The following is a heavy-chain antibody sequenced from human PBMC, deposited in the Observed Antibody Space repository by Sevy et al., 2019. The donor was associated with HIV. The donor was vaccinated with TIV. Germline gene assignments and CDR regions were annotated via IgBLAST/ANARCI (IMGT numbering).Heavy chain of an antibody. V-gene: IGHV3-30*04. CDR3: ARGENDDEFFQY. CDR1: GFIFSNFD. CDR2: TSYDGSHK. J-gene: IGHJ1*01. Sequence: GGSLRLSCTVSGFIFSNFDMHWVRQAPGKGLEWVAVTSYDGSHKYYADSVKGRFTVSRDNSRNILSLEMSSLRRDDTAVYYCARGENDDEFFQYWGQGALVTVSS. D-gene: IGHD1-26*01.